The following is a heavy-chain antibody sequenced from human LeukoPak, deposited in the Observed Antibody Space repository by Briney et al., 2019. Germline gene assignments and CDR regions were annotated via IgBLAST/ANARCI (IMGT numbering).Heavy chain of an antibody. CDR3: ALGYCSSTSCYENFDY. V-gene: IGHV4-38-2*01. CDR2: IYHSGST. J-gene: IGHJ4*02. D-gene: IGHD2-2*01. CDR1: GYSISSGYY. Sequence: SETLSLTCAVSGYSISSGYYWGWIRQPPGKGLEWIGSIYHSGSTYYNPSLKSRVTISVDTSKNQYSLKLSSVTAADTAVYYCALGYCSSTSCYENFDYWGQGTLVTVSS.